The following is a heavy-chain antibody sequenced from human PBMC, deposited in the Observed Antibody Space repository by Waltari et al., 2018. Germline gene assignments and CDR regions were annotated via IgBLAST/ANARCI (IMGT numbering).Heavy chain of an antibody. CDR3: ARDTGWLRPSYFDY. CDR1: GFTFSSYE. D-gene: IGHD5-12*01. Sequence: EVQLVESGGGLVQPGGSLRLSCAASGFTFSSYEMNWVRQAPGKGLEWVSYISSRGSTIDYADSVKGRFTISRDNAKNSLYLQMNSLRAEDTAVYYCARDTGWLRPSYFDYWGQGTLVTVSS. V-gene: IGHV3-48*03. J-gene: IGHJ4*02. CDR2: ISSRGSTI.